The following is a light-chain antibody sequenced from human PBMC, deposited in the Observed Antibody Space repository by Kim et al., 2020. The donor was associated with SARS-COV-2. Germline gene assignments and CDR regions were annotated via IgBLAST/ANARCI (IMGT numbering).Light chain of an antibody. CDR2: KAF. CDR1: ESVSNC. J-gene: IGKJ3*01. CDR3: KQYYRYPFC. V-gene: IGKV1-5*03. Sequence: DIQMTQSPSTLSASVGDRVTITCRASESVSNCFGWYQQKPGEAPKVLIYKAFTLESGVPSRFSGSGSGTEFTLTISSLQPGDFATYHAKQYYRYPFCFGPGTKVDIK.